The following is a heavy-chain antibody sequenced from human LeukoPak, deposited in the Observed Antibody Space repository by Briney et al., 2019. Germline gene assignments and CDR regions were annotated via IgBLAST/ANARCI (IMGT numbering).Heavy chain of an antibody. Sequence: SETLSLTCTVSGGSISSSTYYWGWIRQPPGKGLEWIGTIYYSGTTYYNPSLKSRVTISVDTSKNQFSLKLSSVTAADTAVYYCARVGPRSGYYFDYWGQGTLVTVSS. CDR3: ARVGPRSGYYFDY. V-gene: IGHV4-39*07. D-gene: IGHD6-25*01. CDR2: IYYSGTT. CDR1: GGSISSSTYY. J-gene: IGHJ4*02.